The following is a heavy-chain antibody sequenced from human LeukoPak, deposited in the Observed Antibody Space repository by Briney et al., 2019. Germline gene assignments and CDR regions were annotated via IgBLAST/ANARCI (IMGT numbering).Heavy chain of an antibody. V-gene: IGHV4-39*01. J-gene: IGHJ4*02. D-gene: IGHD3-10*01. Sequence: PSETLSLTCTVSGGSISSSSYYWGWIRQPPGKGLEWTGSIYYSGSTYYNPSLKSRVTISVDTSKNQFSLKLSSVTAADTAVYYCARITANYGSGDYWGQGTLVTVSS. CDR2: IYYSGST. CDR1: GGSISSSSYY. CDR3: ARITANYGSGDY.